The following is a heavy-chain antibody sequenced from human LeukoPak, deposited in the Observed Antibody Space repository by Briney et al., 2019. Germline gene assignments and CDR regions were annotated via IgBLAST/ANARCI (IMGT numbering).Heavy chain of an antibody. J-gene: IGHJ5*02. CDR2: IYHSGST. CDR1: GYSISSGYY. Sequence: PSETLSLTCTVSGYSISSGYYWGWIRQPPGKGLEWIGSIYHSGSTYYNPSLKSRVTISVDTSKNQFSLKLSSVTAADTAVYYCARQVDYDFWSGYPTTNWFDPWGQGTLVTVSS. V-gene: IGHV4-38-2*02. D-gene: IGHD3-3*01. CDR3: ARQVDYDFWSGYPTTNWFDP.